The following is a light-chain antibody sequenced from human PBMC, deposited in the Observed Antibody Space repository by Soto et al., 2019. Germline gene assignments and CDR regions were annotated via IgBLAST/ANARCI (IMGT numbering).Light chain of an antibody. CDR2: ATS. CDR1: QSVGNN. Sequence: EIVLTQSPATLSVSPGERATLSCRASQSVGNNFAWYQQKPGQAPRLLIFATSTRATGVPARFSGSGSGAVFTLTIRRLQSEDFALYYRQQYRDWPLTFGGGAKVEIE. V-gene: IGKV3-15*01. J-gene: IGKJ4*01. CDR3: QQYRDWPLT.